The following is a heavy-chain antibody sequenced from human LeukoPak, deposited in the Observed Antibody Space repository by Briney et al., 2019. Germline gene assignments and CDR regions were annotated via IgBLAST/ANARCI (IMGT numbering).Heavy chain of an antibody. Sequence: GASVKVSCKASGYTFTGYYMHWVRQAPGQGLEWMGWINPNSGGTNYAQKFQGRVTMTRDTSISTAYMELSRPRSDDTAVYYCARASPQLWQRNYYYYMDVWGKGTTVTVSS. CDR2: INPNSGGT. D-gene: IGHD2-2*01. CDR1: GYTFTGYY. J-gene: IGHJ6*03. CDR3: ARASPQLWQRNYYYYMDV. V-gene: IGHV1-2*02.